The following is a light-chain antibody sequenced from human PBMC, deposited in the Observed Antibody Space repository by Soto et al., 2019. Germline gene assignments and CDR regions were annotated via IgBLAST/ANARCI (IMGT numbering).Light chain of an antibody. CDR2: GAS. CDR3: QHYATSSWM. CDR1: QTITSSN. V-gene: IGKV3-20*01. Sequence: EVVLTHSPGTLSLSPWEIATLSCRASQTITSSNLAWYQQKPGQTPRLVIYGASTRATGVPDRFSGSGSGTDFTLTISGLEPEDFALYYCQHYATSSWMFGQGTKVDIK. J-gene: IGKJ1*01.